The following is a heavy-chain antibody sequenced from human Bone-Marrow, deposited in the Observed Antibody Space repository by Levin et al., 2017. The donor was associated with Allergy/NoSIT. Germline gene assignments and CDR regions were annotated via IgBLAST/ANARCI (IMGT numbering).Heavy chain of an antibody. CDR1: GFIFSSYN. CDR2: IGTDTYTK. CDR3: AREGDIVALGGIVSPIEAFDI. J-gene: IGHJ3*02. V-gene: IGHV3-48*01. Sequence: PPSETLSLTCAASGFIFSSYNMNWIRQAPGKGLEWISYIGTDTYTKFYADSVRGRFTISRDNAKNSLYLQMNSPRAEDTAVYYCAREGDIVALGGIVSPIEAFDIWGQGTVVTVSA. D-gene: IGHD3-16*02.